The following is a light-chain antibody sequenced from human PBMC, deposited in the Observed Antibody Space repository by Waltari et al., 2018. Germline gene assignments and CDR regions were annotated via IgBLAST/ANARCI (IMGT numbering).Light chain of an antibody. CDR2: DVS. CDR3: SSYTSIIPPFL. J-gene: IGLJ1*01. CDR1: SSDLGGYSF. V-gene: IGLV2-14*01. Sequence: QSALTQPASVSGSPGQSITISCTSSSSDLGGYSFVSWYQQHPGKAPKLMIYDVSHRPSGVSIRFSGSKSGNTASLTISGLQPEDEADYYCSSYTSIIPPFLFGTGTKVTVL.